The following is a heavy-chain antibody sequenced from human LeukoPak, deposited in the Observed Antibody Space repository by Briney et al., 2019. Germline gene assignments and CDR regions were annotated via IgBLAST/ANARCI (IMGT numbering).Heavy chain of an antibody. CDR3: ASPYSLLDYDY. D-gene: IGHD2-21*02. CDR2: IYYSGST. J-gene: IGHJ4*02. Sequence: SETLSLTCTVSGCSISSSSYYWGWIRPPPGQGLEWTGSIYYSGSTYYNPYLKSLVTISVDTSKTQYSLKLSSVTAADTAVYYCASPYSLLDYDYWGQGTLVTVSS. CDR1: GCSISSSSYY. V-gene: IGHV4-39*01.